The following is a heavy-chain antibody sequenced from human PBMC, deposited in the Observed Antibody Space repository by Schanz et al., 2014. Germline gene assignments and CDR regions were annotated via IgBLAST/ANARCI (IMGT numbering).Heavy chain of an antibody. CDR2: INSVGSNT. V-gene: IGHV3-74*02. J-gene: IGHJ3*02. CDR3: AKSDAFDI. Sequence: EVQLLESGGGLVQPGGSLRLSCAASGFTFSSYWMHWVRQVPGKGLVWVSRINSVGSNTDYADSVTGRFTISRDNAKNTLYLQMNSLRAEDTAVYYCAKSDAFDIWGQGTLVTVSS. CDR1: GFTFSSYW.